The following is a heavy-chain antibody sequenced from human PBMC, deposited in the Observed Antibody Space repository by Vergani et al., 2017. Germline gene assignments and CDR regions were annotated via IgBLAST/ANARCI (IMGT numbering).Heavy chain of an antibody. CDR1: EYSFGNYW. Sequence: EVELVQSGPEMRKPGESLKISCKGSEYSFGNYWIGWVRQMPGKGLEWMGFIYPADSDTRYSPSFQGQVTISADKSISTAFLQWDSLKASDTALYDCARHTTYTDSWGQGTLVTVSS. CDR3: ARHTTYTDS. J-gene: IGHJ4*02. V-gene: IGHV5-51*01. CDR2: IYPADSDT. D-gene: IGHD1-1*01.